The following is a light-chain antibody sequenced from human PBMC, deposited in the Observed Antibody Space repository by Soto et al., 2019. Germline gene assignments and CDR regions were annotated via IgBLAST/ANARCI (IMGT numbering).Light chain of an antibody. V-gene: IGLV2-11*01. J-gene: IGLJ1*01. CDR3: CSSSGSYTYV. Sequence: QSALTQPRSVSGSPGQSVTISCTGASSDVGLYNYVSWYHQHPGKAPKLLIYDVTKRPSGVPDRFSGSKSGNTASLTISWLQAEDEGDYYCCSSSGSYTYVFGTGTKLTVL. CDR2: DVT. CDR1: SSDVGLYNY.